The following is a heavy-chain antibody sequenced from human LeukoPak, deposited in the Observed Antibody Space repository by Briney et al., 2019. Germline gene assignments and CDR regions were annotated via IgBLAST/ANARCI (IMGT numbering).Heavy chain of an antibody. CDR2: IKKDGSEK. CDR3: ASANTYYYGSGSSYYMDV. CDR1: GFTFSSYW. D-gene: IGHD3-10*01. V-gene: IGHV3-7*01. Sequence: GGFLRLSCAASGFTFSSYWMSWVRQAPGKGLEWVANIKKDGSEKYYVDSVKGRFTISRDKAKNSLYLQMNSLRAEDPAVYYCASANTYYYGSGSSYYMDVWGKGTTVTVSS. J-gene: IGHJ6*03.